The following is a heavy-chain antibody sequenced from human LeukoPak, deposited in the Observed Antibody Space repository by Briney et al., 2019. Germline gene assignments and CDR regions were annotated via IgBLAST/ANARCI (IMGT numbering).Heavy chain of an antibody. J-gene: IGHJ4*02. V-gene: IGHV1-2*02. CDR3: ARCYYRSGSYPMRPPFDY. Sequence: ASVKVSCKASGYTFTGYYIHWVRQAPGQGLEWMGWINPNSGGTNYAQKFQGRVTMTRDTSINTAYMELSRLRSDDTAVYYCARCYYRSGSYPMRPPFDYWGQGTLVTVSS. CDR1: GYTFTGYY. D-gene: IGHD3-10*01. CDR2: INPNSGGT.